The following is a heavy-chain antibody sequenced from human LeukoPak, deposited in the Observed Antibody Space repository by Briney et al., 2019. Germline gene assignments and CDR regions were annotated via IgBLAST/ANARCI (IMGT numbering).Heavy chain of an antibody. Sequence: KSSETLSLTCTVSGGSISSYYWSWIRQPAGKGLEWIGRIYTSGSTNYNPSLKSRVTMSVDTSKNQFSLKLSSVTAADTAVYYCARSAARNQYYYYYMDVWGKGTTVTVSS. V-gene: IGHV4-4*07. J-gene: IGHJ6*03. CDR3: ARSAARNQYYYYYMDV. CDR2: IYTSGST. D-gene: IGHD6-6*01. CDR1: GGSISSYY.